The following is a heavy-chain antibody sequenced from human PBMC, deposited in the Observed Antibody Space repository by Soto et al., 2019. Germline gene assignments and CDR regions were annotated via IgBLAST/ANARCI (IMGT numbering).Heavy chain of an antibody. CDR2: IYSGGST. J-gene: IGHJ4*02. V-gene: IGHV3-53*01. Sequence: EVQLVESGGGLIQPGGSLRLSCAASGFTVSGNYMSWVRQAPGKGLECISGIYSGGSTHYADSVKARFTISRDNSKNTVFLEMNSLRAEDSAVYYCARGLNFAVWGQGXLVTVSP. D-gene: IGHD3-9*01. CDR1: GFTVSGNY. CDR3: ARGLNFAV.